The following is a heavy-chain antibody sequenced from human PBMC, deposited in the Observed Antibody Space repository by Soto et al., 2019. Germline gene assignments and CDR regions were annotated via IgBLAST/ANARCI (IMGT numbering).Heavy chain of an antibody. CDR1: GFSLSTSGMC. CDR2: IDWDDDK. J-gene: IGHJ6*04. V-gene: IGHV2-70*11. CDR3: ARTAQSSSWHWNGTDV. D-gene: IGHD6-13*01. Sequence: FCPTLVNPTQTLTLTCTFSGFSLSTSGMCVSWIRQPPGKALEGLARIDWDDDKYYSTSLKTRLTISKDTSKNQVVLTMTNRDPVDTAPFYCARTAQSSSWHWNGTDVGGKGTTVTVSS.